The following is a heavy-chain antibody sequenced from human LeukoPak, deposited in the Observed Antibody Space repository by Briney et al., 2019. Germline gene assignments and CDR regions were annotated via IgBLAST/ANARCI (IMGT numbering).Heavy chain of an antibody. CDR1: GFTFSKYA. Sequence: SGGSLRLSCAASGFTFSKYAMSWVRQAPGKGLEWASAISGSGGSTYYAESVKGRFTISRDNSKNTLYLQMNSLRAEDTAVYYCAKGYSYGPDYFDYWGQGTLVTVSS. J-gene: IGHJ4*02. V-gene: IGHV3-23*01. CDR3: AKGYSYGPDYFDY. CDR2: ISGSGGST. D-gene: IGHD5-18*01.